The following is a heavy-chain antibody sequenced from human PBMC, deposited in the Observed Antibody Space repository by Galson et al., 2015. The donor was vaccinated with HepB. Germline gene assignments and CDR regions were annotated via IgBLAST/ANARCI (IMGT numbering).Heavy chain of an antibody. V-gene: IGHV1-2*02. CDR1: GYTFTGYY. CDR2: INPNSGGT. J-gene: IGHJ3*02. D-gene: IGHD4-17*01. Sequence: SVKVSCKASGYTFTGYYMHWVRQAPGQGLEWMGWINPNSGGTNYAQKFQGRVTMTRDTSISTAYMELSRLRSDDTAVYYCARTEGNGDYVPEYRGFDIWGQGTMVTVSS. CDR3: ARTEGNGDYVPEYRGFDI.